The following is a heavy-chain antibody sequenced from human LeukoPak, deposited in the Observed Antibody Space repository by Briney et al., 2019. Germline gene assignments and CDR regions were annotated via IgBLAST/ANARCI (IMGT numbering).Heavy chain of an antibody. CDR2: ISYDGSNR. CDR1: GFSFSSYG. Sequence: GGSLRLSCAASGFSFSSYGMHWVRQAPGKGPEWVAIISYDGSNRYYADSVKGRFTISRDNSKNTLYLQMNSLRAEDTAVYHCARVHDSSGYSGYYYYYGMDVWGQGTTVTVFS. D-gene: IGHD3-22*01. J-gene: IGHJ6*02. CDR3: ARVHDSSGYSGYYYYYGMDV. V-gene: IGHV3-30-3*01.